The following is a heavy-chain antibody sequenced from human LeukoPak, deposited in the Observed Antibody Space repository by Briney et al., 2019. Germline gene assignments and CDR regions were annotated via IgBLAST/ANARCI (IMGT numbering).Heavy chain of an antibody. Sequence: ASVKVSCKASGGTFSSYAISWVLQAPGQGLEWMGRIIPIFGTANYAQKFQGRVTITTDESTSTAYMELSSLRSEDTAVYYCARDSSGWPSDYWGQGTLDTVSS. J-gene: IGHJ4*02. D-gene: IGHD6-19*01. CDR2: IIPIFGTA. CDR1: GGTFSSYA. CDR3: ARDSSGWPSDY. V-gene: IGHV1-69*05.